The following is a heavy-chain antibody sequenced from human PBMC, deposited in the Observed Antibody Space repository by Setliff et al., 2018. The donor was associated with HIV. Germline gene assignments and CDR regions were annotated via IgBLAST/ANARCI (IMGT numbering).Heavy chain of an antibody. J-gene: IGHJ4*02. D-gene: IGHD4-17*01. Sequence: LRLSCAASGFRFSGYGMYWVRQAPGKGLEWVAFIWFDGSNKYYAESAKGRFTISRDNTENTLYLQMNSLRAEDMAVYYCARSHDYGDDRRLDYWGQGTLVTVSS. V-gene: IGHV3-33*01. CDR2: IWFDGSNK. CDR3: ARSHDYGDDRRLDY. CDR1: GFRFSGYG.